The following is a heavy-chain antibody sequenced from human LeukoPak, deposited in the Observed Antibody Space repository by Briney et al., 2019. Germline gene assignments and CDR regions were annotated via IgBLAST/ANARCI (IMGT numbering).Heavy chain of an antibody. CDR1: RGTFSSYA. Sequence: SVKVSCKASRGTFSSYAISWVRQAPGQGLEWMGRIIPILGIANYAQKFQGRVTITADKSTSTAYMELSSLRSEDTAVYYCARESYCSGGSCGPDYWGQGTLVTVSS. CDR3: ARESYCSGGSCGPDY. V-gene: IGHV1-69*04. D-gene: IGHD2-15*01. CDR2: IIPILGIA. J-gene: IGHJ4*02.